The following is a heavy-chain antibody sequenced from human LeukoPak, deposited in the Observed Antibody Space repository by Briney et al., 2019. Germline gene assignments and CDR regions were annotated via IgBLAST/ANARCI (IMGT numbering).Heavy chain of an antibody. D-gene: IGHD3-22*01. CDR2: ISSSGNTI. Sequence: GGSLRLSCVASGFTFSSYEMNWVRQAPGKGLEWVSYISSSGNTIYYADSVKGRFTISRDNAKNSLYLQTNSLRAEDTAIYYCARDNHDSSGYFYDWFDPWGQGTLVTVSS. CDR3: ARDNHDSSGYFYDWFDP. V-gene: IGHV3-48*03. CDR1: GFTFSSYE. J-gene: IGHJ5*02.